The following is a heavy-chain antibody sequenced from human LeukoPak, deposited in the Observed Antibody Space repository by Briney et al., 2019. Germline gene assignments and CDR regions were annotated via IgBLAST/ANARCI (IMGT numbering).Heavy chain of an antibody. D-gene: IGHD3-10*01. CDR3: AKYRGFGDSYDS. Sequence: PGGSLRLSCAASGFTFSSSAMSWVRQAPGKGLEWVSSIGGSGGSTYHADSVKGRSTISRDTSKNTLYLQMNSLRAEDTAVYYCAKYRGFGDSYDSWGQGTLVTVSS. V-gene: IGHV3-23*01. CDR2: IGGSGGST. J-gene: IGHJ4*02. CDR1: GFTFSSSA.